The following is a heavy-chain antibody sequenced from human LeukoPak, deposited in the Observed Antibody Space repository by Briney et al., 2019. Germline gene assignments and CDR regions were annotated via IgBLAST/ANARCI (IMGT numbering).Heavy chain of an antibody. Sequence: SETLSLTCAVYGGSFSGYYWSWIRQPAGKGLEWIGRIYTSGSTNYNPSLKSRVTMSVDTSKNQFSLKLSSVTAADTAVYYCARDQYSSSFDYYYYMDVWGKGTTVTVSS. D-gene: IGHD6-6*01. J-gene: IGHJ6*03. CDR3: ARDQYSSSFDYYYYMDV. V-gene: IGHV4-4*07. CDR1: GGSFSGYY. CDR2: IYTSGST.